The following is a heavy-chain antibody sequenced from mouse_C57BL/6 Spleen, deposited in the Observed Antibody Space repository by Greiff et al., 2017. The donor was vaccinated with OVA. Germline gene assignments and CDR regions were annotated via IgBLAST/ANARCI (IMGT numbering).Heavy chain of an antibody. D-gene: IGHD1-1*01. J-gene: IGHJ4*01. V-gene: IGHV8-12*01. CDR1: GFSLSTSGMG. CDR2: IYWDDDK. CDR3: ARSNLYYGSSYYYYAMDY. Sequence: QVTLKESGPGILQSSQTLSLTCSFSGFSLSTSGMGVSWIRQPSGKGLEWLAHIYWDDDKRYNPSLKSRLTISKDTSRNQVFLKITSVDTADTATYYCARSNLYYGSSYYYYAMDYWGQGTSVTVSS.